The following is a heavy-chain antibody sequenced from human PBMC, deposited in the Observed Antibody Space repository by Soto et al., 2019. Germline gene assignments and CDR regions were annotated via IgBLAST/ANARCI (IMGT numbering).Heavy chain of an antibody. CDR2: IWYDGSNK. D-gene: IGHD3-22*01. J-gene: IGHJ4*02. V-gene: IGHV3-33*01. Sequence: LRLSCAASGFTFSSYGMHWVRQAPGKGLEWVAVIWYDGSNKYYADSVKGRFTISRDNSKNTLYLQMNSLRAEDTAVYYCARDRYYYDSSARGIDYWGRGTLFTVPS. CDR3: ARDRYYYDSSARGIDY. CDR1: GFTFSSYG.